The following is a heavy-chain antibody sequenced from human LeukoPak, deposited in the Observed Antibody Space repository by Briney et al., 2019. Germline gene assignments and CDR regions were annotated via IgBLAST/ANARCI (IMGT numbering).Heavy chain of an antibody. CDR2: IYYTGIT. CDR3: ARHYTSGWDLDY. V-gene: IGHV4-59*08. J-gene: IGHJ4*02. Sequence: PSETLSLTCTVSDGSISGYYWSWIRQPPGKGLEWIGYIYYTGITNYNPSLKSRVTISVDTSKNHFSLKLSSVTAADTAIYYCARHYTSGWDLDYWGQGTLVTVSS. D-gene: IGHD6-19*01. CDR1: DGSISGYY.